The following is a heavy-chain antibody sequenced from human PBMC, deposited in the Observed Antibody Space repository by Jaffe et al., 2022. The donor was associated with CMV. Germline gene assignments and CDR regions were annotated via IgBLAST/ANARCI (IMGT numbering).Heavy chain of an antibody. CDR2: ISGSGGST. Sequence: EVQLLESGGGLVQPGGSLRLSCAASGFTFSSYAMSWVRQAPGKGLEWVSAISGSGGSTYYADSVKGRFTISRDNSKNTLYLQMNSLRAEDTAVYYCAKDLGYSGYDYVQTPYYFDYWGQGTLVTVSS. CDR3: AKDLGYSGYDYVQTPYYFDY. CDR1: GFTFSSYA. J-gene: IGHJ4*02. D-gene: IGHD5-12*01. V-gene: IGHV3-23*01.